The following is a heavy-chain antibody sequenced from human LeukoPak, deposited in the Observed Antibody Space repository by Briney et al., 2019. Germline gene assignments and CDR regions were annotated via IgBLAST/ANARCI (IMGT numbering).Heavy chain of an antibody. Sequence: ASVKVSCEVSGYTLTELSMHWVRQAPGKGLEWMGGFDPEDGETIYAQKFQGRVTMTEDTSTDTAYMELSSLRSEDTAVYYCFGSLVHGGSYHYFDYWGQGTLVTVSS. D-gene: IGHD1-26*01. CDR2: FDPEDGET. J-gene: IGHJ4*02. CDR1: GYTLTELS. V-gene: IGHV1-24*01. CDR3: FGSLVHGGSYHYFDY.